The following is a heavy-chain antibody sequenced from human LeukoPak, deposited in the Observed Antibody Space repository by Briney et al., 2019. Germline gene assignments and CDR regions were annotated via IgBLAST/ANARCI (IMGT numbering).Heavy chain of an antibody. J-gene: IGHJ6*02. CDR1: GFTFSTYW. CDR2: INPDGTTT. Sequence: GGSLRLYCAASGFTFSTYWMHWVRQAPGKGLEWVSRINPDGTTTTCADSVKGRFTISRDNAKNTLFLQMNSLRAEDTAVYYCARDYYYGMDVWGQGTTITVSS. CDR3: ARDYYYGMDV. V-gene: IGHV3-74*01.